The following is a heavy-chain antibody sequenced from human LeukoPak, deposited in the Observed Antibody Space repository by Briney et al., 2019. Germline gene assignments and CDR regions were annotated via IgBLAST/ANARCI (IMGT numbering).Heavy chain of an antibody. J-gene: IGHJ5*02. CDR3: ARDNSVGDTAWWFDP. CDR1: GYTFTAYY. V-gene: IGHV1-46*01. D-gene: IGHD1-26*01. Sequence: ASVKVSFKATGYTFTAYYMHWVRQAPGQGLEWMGLINPSGSDTVYAQKFQGRVTMTRDMSTSADYMELSSLRSDDTAVYYCARDNSVGDTAWWFDPWGQGTLVTVSS. CDR2: INPSGSDT.